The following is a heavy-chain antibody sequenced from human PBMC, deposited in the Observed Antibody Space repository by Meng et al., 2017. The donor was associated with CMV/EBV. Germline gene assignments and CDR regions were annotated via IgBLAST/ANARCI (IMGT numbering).Heavy chain of an antibody. J-gene: IGHJ6*02. D-gene: IGHD6-6*01. Sequence: GGSLRLSCAASGLTFSGSAMHWVRQASGKGLEWVGRIRSKANSYATAYAASVKGRFTISRDDSKNTAYLQMNSLKTEDTAVYYCTRQVDSSSWYYYYYGMDVWGQGTTVTVSS. V-gene: IGHV3-73*01. CDR3: TRQVDSSSWYYYYYGMDV. CDR2: IRSKANSYAT. CDR1: GLTFSGSA.